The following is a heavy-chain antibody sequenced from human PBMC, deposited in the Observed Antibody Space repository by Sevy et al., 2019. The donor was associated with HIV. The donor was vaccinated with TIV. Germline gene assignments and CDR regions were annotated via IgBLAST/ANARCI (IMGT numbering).Heavy chain of an antibody. Sequence: GGSLRLSCTASGFTFNVYGMYWVRQAPGEGLQWVASISFDGSNKDYADSVKGRFTISRDDSKNTLYLRMNSLRPEDTALYFCAKDMAVTTPWGFQEFWGQGTLVTVSS. J-gene: IGHJ4*02. V-gene: IGHV3-30*18. CDR1: GFTFNVYG. CDR2: ISFDGSNK. D-gene: IGHD6-19*01. CDR3: AKDMAVTTPWGFQEF.